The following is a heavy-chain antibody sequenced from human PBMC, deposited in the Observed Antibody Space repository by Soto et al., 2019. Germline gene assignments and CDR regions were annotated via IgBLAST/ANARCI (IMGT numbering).Heavy chain of an antibody. D-gene: IGHD3-22*01. CDR2: IIPIFGTA. Sequence: SVKVSCKASGGTFSSYAISWVRQAPGQGLEWMGGIIPIFGTANYAQKFQGRVTITADESTSTAYMELSSLRSEDTAVYYCAREQGYYYDSSGYRGNKYYFDYWGQGTLVTVSS. CDR3: AREQGYYYDSSGYRGNKYYFDY. V-gene: IGHV1-69*13. CDR1: GGTFSSYA. J-gene: IGHJ4*02.